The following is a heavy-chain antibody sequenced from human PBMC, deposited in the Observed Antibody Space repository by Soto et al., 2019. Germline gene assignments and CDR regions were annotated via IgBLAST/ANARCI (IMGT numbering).Heavy chain of an antibody. Sequence: EWLALIYWDDDKRYSPSLKSRLTITKDTSKNQVVLTMTNMDPVDTATYYCAHASHASEYSSSLDYWGQGTLVTVSS. J-gene: IGHJ4*02. CDR2: IYWDDDK. V-gene: IGHV2-5*02. CDR3: AHASHASEYSSSLDY. D-gene: IGHD6-6*01.